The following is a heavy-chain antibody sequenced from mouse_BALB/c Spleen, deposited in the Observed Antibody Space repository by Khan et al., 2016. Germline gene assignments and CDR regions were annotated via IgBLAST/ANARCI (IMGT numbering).Heavy chain of an antibody. CDR1: AYAFSSSW. V-gene: IGHV1-82*01. D-gene: IGHD1-2*01. J-gene: IGHJ4*01. Sequence: VQLQESGPELVKPGASVKISCKASAYAFSSSWMNWVKQRPGQGLEWIGRIYPGDGDTNYNGKFKGKATLTADKSSSTAYMQLSSLTSVDSAVYFCARGYGYGAMDYWGQGTSVTVSS. CDR3: ARGYGYGAMDY. CDR2: IYPGDGDT.